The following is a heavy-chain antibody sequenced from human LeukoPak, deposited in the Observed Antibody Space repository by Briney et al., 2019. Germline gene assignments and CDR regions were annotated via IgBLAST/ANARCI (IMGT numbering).Heavy chain of an antibody. CDR2: IYYSGST. CDR1: GGSISSSSYY. D-gene: IGHD5-18*01. CDR3: ARHVCSGGYSFYFDY. Sequence: SETLSLTCTVSGGSISSSSYYWGWIRQPPGKGLEWIGSIYYSGSTYYNPSLKSRVTISVDTSKNEFSPKLSSVTAADTAVYYCARHVCSGGYSFYFDYWGQGTLVTVSS. V-gene: IGHV4-39*01. J-gene: IGHJ4*02.